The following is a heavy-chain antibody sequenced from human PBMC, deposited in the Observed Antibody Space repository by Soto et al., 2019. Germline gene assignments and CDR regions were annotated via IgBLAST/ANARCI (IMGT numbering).Heavy chain of an antibody. CDR2: IWYDGSNK. J-gene: IGHJ4*02. D-gene: IGHD2-15*01. Sequence: GGSLILSCAASGFTFSSYGMHWVRQAPGKGLEWVAVIWYDGSNKYYADSVKGRFTISRDNSKNTLYLQMNSLRAEDTAVYYCARDSGVVVAATHFDYWGQGTLVTVSS. CDR3: ARDSGVVVAATHFDY. V-gene: IGHV3-33*01. CDR1: GFTFSSYG.